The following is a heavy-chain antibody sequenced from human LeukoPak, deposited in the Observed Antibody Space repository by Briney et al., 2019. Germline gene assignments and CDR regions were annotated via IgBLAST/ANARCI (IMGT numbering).Heavy chain of an antibody. V-gene: IGHV4-34*01. D-gene: IGHD2-8*01. J-gene: IGHJ5*02. CDR2: INHSGST. CDR1: GGSFSGYY. CDR3: ARGPGDCTNGVCYSLWFDP. Sequence: SETLSLTCAVYGGSFSGYYWSWIRQPPGKGLEWIGEINHSGSTNYNPSLKSRVTISVDTSKNQFSLKLSSVTAADTAVYYCARGPGDCTNGVCYSLWFDPWGQGTLVTVSS.